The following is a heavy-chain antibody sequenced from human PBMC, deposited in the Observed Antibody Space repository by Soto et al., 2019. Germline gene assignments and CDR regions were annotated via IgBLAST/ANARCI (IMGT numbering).Heavy chain of an antibody. CDR1: GGSISGHY. CDR2: IFYSGNT. V-gene: IGHV4-59*11. D-gene: IGHD6-19*01. J-gene: IGHJ4*02. Sequence: PSETLSLTCTVSGGSISGHYWTWIRQPPGKGLEWIGYIFYSGNTNYNPSLRSRVTISVDTSKNQFSLKLNSVTTADTAMYYCARVGSSGWSPDYWGQGTLVTVYS. CDR3: ARVGSSGWSPDY.